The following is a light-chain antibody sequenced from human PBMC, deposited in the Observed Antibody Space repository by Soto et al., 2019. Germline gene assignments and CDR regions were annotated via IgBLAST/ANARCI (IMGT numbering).Light chain of an antibody. CDR3: QQYNNWPQT. CDR1: QSVSSN. Sequence: MVLTQSPATLSVSPGERATLSCRASQSVSSNLAWYQQKPGQAPRLLIYGASTRATGLPARFSGSGSGTEFTLTISSLQSEDFAVYYCQQYNNWPQTFGGGTKVDIK. V-gene: IGKV3-15*01. CDR2: GAS. J-gene: IGKJ4*01.